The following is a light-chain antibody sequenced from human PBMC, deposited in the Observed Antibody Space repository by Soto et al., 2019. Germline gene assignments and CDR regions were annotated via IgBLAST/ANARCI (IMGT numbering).Light chain of an antibody. V-gene: IGKV1-39*01. CDR1: QSISSY. CDR3: QQTYIVPIT. CDR2: DAS. Sequence: DIQMTQSPSSLSASVGDRVTITCRASQSISSYLNWYQQKPGKAPKLLIYDASTLQSGVPSRFSGSGSGTDFTLTITSLQAEDFATYYCQQTYIVPITFGQGTRLDIK. J-gene: IGKJ5*01.